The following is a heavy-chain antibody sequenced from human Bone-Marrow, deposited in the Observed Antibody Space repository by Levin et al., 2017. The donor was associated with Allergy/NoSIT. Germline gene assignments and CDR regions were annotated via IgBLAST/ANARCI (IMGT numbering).Heavy chain of an antibody. CDR2: ISYDGSSK. J-gene: IGHJ6*02. V-gene: IGHV3-30*14. CDR1: GFTFSHSA. Sequence: PGGSLRLSCEASGFTFSHSAMHWVRQAPGKGLEWVSVISYDGSSKYYADSVKGRFTMSRDNSKNTLYLQMNSLRPDDTALYYCAKDSARWLATSYFYGMDVWGQGTTVTVSS. D-gene: IGHD6-19*01. CDR3: AKDSARWLATSYFYGMDV.